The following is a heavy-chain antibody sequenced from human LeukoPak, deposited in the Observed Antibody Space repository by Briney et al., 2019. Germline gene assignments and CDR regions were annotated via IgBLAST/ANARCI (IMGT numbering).Heavy chain of an antibody. J-gene: IGHJ4*02. D-gene: IGHD2-2*01. Sequence: GESLKISCKGSGYSFTSYRIGWVRQMPGKGLEWMGIIYPGDSDTRYSPSFQGQVTISADKSISTAYLQWSSLKASDTAMYYCARSKQYCSRTSCSPFDFWGQGTLVTVSS. V-gene: IGHV5-51*01. CDR1: GYSFTSYR. CDR3: ARSKQYCSRTSCSPFDF. CDR2: IYPGDSDT.